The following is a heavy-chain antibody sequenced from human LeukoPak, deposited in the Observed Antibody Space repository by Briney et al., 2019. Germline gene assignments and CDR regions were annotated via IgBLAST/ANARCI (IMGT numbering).Heavy chain of an antibody. CDR1: NGSINTYY. V-gene: IGHV4-4*07. CDR3: ARDRDSSGWYLNWFDP. CDR2: IHSSGST. Sequence: SETLSLTCTVSNGSINTYYWSWVRQSAGKGLEWIGRIHSSGSTNSNPSPKSRLTMSVDTSKNQFSLKLRSVTAADTAVYYCARDRDSSGWYLNWFDPWGQGTLVTVSS. D-gene: IGHD6-19*01. J-gene: IGHJ5*02.